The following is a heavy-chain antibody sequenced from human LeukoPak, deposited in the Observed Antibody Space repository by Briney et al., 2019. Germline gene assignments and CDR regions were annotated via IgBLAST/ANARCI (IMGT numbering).Heavy chain of an antibody. CDR3: ARRRITMVRGVIDY. Sequence: KPSETLSLTCAVYGGSFSGYYWSWIRQPPGKGLEWIGGINHSGSTNYNPSLKSRVTISVDTSKNQFSLKLSSVTAADTAVYYCARRRITMVRGVIDYWGQGTLVTVSS. D-gene: IGHD3-10*01. J-gene: IGHJ4*02. V-gene: IGHV4-34*01. CDR1: GGSFSGYY. CDR2: INHSGST.